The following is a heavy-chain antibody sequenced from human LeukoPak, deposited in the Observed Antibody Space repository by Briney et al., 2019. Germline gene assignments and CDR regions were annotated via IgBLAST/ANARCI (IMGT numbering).Heavy chain of an antibody. D-gene: IGHD3-16*01. CDR2: IYYSGST. CDR1: GGSISSYY. Sequence: SDSLSLTCTVSGGSISSYYWSWIRQPPGKGLEWIGYIYYSGSTNYNPSLKSRVTISVDTSKNQFSLKLSSVTAADTAVYYCAGESVKIWGGGYYFDYWGQGTLVTVSS. J-gene: IGHJ4*02. V-gene: IGHV4-59*07. CDR3: AGESVKIWGGGYYFDY.